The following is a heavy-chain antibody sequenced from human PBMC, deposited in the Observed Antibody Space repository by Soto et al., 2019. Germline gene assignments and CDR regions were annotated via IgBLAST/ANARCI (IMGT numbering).Heavy chain of an antibody. Sequence: EVQLLESGGGLVQPGGSLRLSCAASGFTFSSYAMSWVRQAPGKGLEWVSAISGSGGSTYYADSVKGRFTISRDNSKNTLSLKTNSLSAEDTAVYYCANAPPGMAEAYYFDYWGQGTLVTVSS. CDR3: ANAPPGMAEAYYFDY. V-gene: IGHV3-23*01. CDR2: ISGSGGST. CDR1: GFTFSSYA. J-gene: IGHJ4*02.